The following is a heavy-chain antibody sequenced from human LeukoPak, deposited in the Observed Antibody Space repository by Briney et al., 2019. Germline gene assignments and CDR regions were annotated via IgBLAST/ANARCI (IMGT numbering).Heavy chain of an antibody. CDR2: IYGMGST. Sequence: PSETLSLTCTVSGGYISVHNWSCIRQPPQKGLECIWRIYGMGSTNYNPSLKSRVTTSADTSKNQFCLSLCSVTAADTAASFRVRDLGRFDSWGQGALVLVSS. CDR1: GGYISVHN. CDR3: VRDLGRFDS. V-gene: IGHV4-4*07. J-gene: IGHJ5*01.